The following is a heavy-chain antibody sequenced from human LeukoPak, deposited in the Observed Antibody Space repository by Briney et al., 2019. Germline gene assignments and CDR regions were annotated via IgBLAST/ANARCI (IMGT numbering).Heavy chain of an antibody. CDR3: ASSYYDSSGYYGRTYYYGMDV. V-gene: IGHV4-59*02. D-gene: IGHD3-22*01. CDR1: GFTVSSNY. J-gene: IGHJ6*02. CDR2: NYYIGST. Sequence: GSLRLSCAASGFTVSSNYMSWVRPAPGKGLGWIGYNYYIGSTNYNPSLKSRVTISVDTSKNQFSLKLSSVTAADTAVYYCASSYYDSSGYYGRTYYYGMDVWGQGTTVTVSS.